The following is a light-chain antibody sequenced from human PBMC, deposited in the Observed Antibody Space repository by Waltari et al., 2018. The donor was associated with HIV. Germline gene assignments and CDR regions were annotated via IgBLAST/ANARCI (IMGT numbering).Light chain of an antibody. CDR3: QVWDSSSDHPRVV. J-gene: IGLJ2*01. CDR2: DNG. V-gene: IGLV3-21*02. Sequence: SDVLTQPPSVSVAPGQTARIPCGGNSIGSKSVHWYQQRPGQAPVLVVYDNGGRPSGIPERVSVSKSGNTATLTISRVEAGDEADFYCQVWDSSSDHPRVVFGGGTKVTVL. CDR1: SIGSKS.